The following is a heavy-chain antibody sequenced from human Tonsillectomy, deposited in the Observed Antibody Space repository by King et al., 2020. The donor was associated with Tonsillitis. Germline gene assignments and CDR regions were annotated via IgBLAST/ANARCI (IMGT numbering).Heavy chain of an antibody. CDR2: IYPGDSDT. Sequence: DVQLVESGAEVKKPGESLKISCKGSGYSFTSYWIGWVRQMPGKGLEWMGIIYPGDSDTRYSPSFQGQVTISADKSIRTAYLQWSSLKASDTAMYYCARSCSGGSCYTTLDYWGQGTLVTVSS. CDR3: ARSCSGGSCYTTLDY. CDR1: GYSFTSYW. V-gene: IGHV5-51*01. D-gene: IGHD2-15*01. J-gene: IGHJ4*02.